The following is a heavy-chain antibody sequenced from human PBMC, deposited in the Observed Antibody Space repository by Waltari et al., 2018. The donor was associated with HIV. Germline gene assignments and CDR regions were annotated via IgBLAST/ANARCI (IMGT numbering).Heavy chain of an antibody. CDR1: GYTFTGYD. Sequence: QVQLVQSGTEVKKPGASVKVSCKASGYTFTGYDMNWVRPATGQGLEWMGWMNPESGNTAYAHKFQGRVTMTRNTSIRTAYMELTSLRSEDTAVYYCARGPPNDLWPPQTRHMDVWGQGTTVTVSS. CDR3: ARGPPNDLWPPQTRHMDV. V-gene: IGHV1-8*01. CDR2: MNPESGNT. D-gene: IGHD3-3*01. J-gene: IGHJ6*02.